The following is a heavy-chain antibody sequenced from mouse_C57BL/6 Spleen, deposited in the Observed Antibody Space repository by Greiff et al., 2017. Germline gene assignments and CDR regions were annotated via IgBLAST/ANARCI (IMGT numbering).Heavy chain of an antibody. J-gene: IGHJ4*01. Sequence: VQLQQSGPELVKPGASVKISCKASGYTFTDYYMNWVKQSHGKSLEWIGDINPNNGGTSYNQKFKGKATLTVDKSSSTAYMELRSLTSEDSAVYYCARPHYYGSSPYAMDYWGQGTSVTVSS. CDR3: ARPHYYGSSPYAMDY. D-gene: IGHD1-1*01. CDR1: GYTFTDYY. CDR2: INPNNGGT. V-gene: IGHV1-26*01.